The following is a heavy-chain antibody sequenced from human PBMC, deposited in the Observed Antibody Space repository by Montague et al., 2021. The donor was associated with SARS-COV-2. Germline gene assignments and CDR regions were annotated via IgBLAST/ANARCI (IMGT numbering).Heavy chain of an antibody. D-gene: IGHD5-24*01. Sequence: SETLSLTCTVPGYSISSGYYWGWIRKFPGKGLEWMGSIYHSGTTYYNPSLKSRVTISVDTSKNQFSLKMYSVTAADTAQFYCARDRTFRDGYLDAFEIWGQGTMVTVSS. V-gene: IGHV4-38-2*02. CDR3: ARDRTFRDGYLDAFEI. J-gene: IGHJ3*02. CDR1: GYSISSGYY. CDR2: IYHSGTT.